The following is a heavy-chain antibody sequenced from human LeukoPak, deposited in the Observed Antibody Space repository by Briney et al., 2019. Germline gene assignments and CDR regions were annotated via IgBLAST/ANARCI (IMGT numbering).Heavy chain of an antibody. V-gene: IGHV3-21*01. J-gene: IGHJ4*02. CDR1: GFTFSSYS. CDR2: ISSSSSYI. Sequence: GGSLRLSCAASGFTFSSYSMDWVRQAPGKGLEWVSSISSSSSYIYYADSVKGRFTISRDNAKNSLYLQMNSLRAEDTAVYYCAREAIVGYPWDYWGQGTLVTVSS. D-gene: IGHD3-22*01. CDR3: AREAIVGYPWDY.